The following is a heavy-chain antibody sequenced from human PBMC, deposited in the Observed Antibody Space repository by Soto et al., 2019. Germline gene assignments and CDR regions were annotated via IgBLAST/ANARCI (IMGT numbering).Heavy chain of an antibody. V-gene: IGHV3-33*01. Sequence: QVQLVESGGGVVQPGRSLRLSCAASGFTFSSYGIHWVRQAPGKGLEWVAVIWYDGSNKYYADSVKGRFTISRDNSKNTLQLQMNSLRAEDTAVYYCARGNDFWSGFIDYWGQGTLVTVSS. J-gene: IGHJ4*02. D-gene: IGHD3-3*01. CDR1: GFTFSSYG. CDR2: IWYDGSNK. CDR3: ARGNDFWSGFIDY.